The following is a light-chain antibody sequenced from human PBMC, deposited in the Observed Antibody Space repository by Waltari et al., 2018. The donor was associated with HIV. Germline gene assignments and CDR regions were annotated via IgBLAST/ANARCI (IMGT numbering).Light chain of an antibody. CDR2: VAS. V-gene: IGKV1-NL1*01. CDR3: QQYYTTPHT. CDR1: QAIANS. J-gene: IGKJ2*01. Sequence: DIQMTQSPPSLSASVGDRVTITCRASQAIANSLAWYQQKPGKAPKLLVYVASRLERGVPSRFSGSGSGTDYILTISSLQPEDFATYYCQQYYTTPHTFGQGTKLEIK.